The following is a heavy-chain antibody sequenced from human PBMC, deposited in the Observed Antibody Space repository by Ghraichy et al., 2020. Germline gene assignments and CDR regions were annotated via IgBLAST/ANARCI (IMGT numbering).Heavy chain of an antibody. J-gene: IGHJ6*02. CDR3: ARASTVVRFYYYAAMEV. CDR1: GFTFSSYS. V-gene: IGHV3-48*02. D-gene: IGHD4-23*01. CDR2: ISSSSSNK. Sequence: GGSLRLSCAASGFTFSSYSMDWVRQAPGKGLEWVSHISSSSSNKFYTDSVKGRFTISRDNAKNSLYLQMNSLRDEDTAVYYCARASTVVRFYYYAAMEVWGQGTTVTVSS.